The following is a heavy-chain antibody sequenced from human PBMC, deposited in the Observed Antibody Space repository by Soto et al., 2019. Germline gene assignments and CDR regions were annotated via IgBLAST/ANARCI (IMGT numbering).Heavy chain of an antibody. Sequence: GGSLRLSCAASGFTFSSYWMSWVRQAPGKGLEWVANIKQDGSEKYYVDSVKGRFTISRDNAKNSPYLQMNSLRAEDTAVYYCARGSSYGDFDYWGQGTLVTVSS. CDR1: GFTFSSYW. J-gene: IGHJ4*02. D-gene: IGHD4-17*01. CDR2: IKQDGSEK. V-gene: IGHV3-7*03. CDR3: ARGSSYGDFDY.